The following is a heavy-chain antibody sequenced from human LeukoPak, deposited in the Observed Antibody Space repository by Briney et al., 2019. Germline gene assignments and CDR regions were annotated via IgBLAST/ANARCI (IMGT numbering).Heavy chain of an antibody. J-gene: IGHJ4*02. Sequence: SETLSLTCTVSGGSISSSSYYWGWIRQPPGKGLEWIGSIYYSGSTYYNPSLKSRVTISVDTSKNQFSLKLSSVTAADTAVYYCARYGSGSFDYWGQGTLVTVSS. V-gene: IGHV4-39*07. CDR3: ARYGSGSFDY. CDR1: GGSISSSSYY. CDR2: IYYSGST. D-gene: IGHD3-10*01.